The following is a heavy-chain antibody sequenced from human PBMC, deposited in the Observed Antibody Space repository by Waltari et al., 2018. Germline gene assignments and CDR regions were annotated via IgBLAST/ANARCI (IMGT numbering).Heavy chain of an antibody. J-gene: IGHJ4*02. CDR3: VTSNHDGSGVSLDY. D-gene: IGHD3-10*01. CDR2: IEAKKDGGAT. V-gene: IGHV3-15*04. CDR1: GFPFYNVW. Sequence: EVQLVESGGGLVKPGGSLRLSCAASGFPFYNVWLSWVRQAPGKGLEWVGRIEAKKDGGATNYAAPVKGRFTISRDDSKSTLFLQLSGLTSEDTAVYYCVTSNHDGSGVSLDYWGQGTLVTVSS.